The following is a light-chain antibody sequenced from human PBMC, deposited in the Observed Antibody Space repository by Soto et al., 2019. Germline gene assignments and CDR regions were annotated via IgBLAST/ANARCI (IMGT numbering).Light chain of an antibody. CDR3: QQHNRYSWT. Sequence: DIQMTQSPSTLSTSLGDSVTITCRASLGISKCLACYQRKPGKAPRLRTYDASRLKSGLPPRFSGSGSGTEFTLTISSMQRDDFATYYCQQHNRYSWTFGQGTKVDTK. CDR1: LGISKC. J-gene: IGKJ1*01. V-gene: IGKV1-5*01. CDR2: DAS.